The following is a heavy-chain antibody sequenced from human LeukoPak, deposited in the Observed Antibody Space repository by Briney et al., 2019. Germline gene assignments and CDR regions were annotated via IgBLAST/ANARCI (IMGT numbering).Heavy chain of an antibody. Sequence: GGSLSISCAASGFTFTTYWMGWVRQAPGKGPEWVANINQVGSSKDFVHSVKGRFIISRDNAKTSLYLHMNRMRDEDTDVYYCARDGGDTAMVWANWFDPWGQGTLVTVSS. CDR2: INQVGSSK. CDR1: GFTFTTYW. V-gene: IGHV3-7*01. J-gene: IGHJ5*02. D-gene: IGHD5-18*01. CDR3: ARDGGDTAMVWANWFDP.